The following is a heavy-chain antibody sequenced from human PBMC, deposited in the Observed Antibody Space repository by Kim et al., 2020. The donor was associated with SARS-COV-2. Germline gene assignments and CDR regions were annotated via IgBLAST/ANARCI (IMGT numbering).Heavy chain of an antibody. J-gene: IGHJ4*02. CDR3: ASAAILTGSPPDY. CDR2: IYYSGST. V-gene: IGHV4-31*03. D-gene: IGHD3-9*01. Sequence: SETLSLTCTVSGGSISSGGYYWSWIRQHPGKGLEWIGYIYYSGSTYYNPSLKSRVTISVDTSKNQFSLKLSSVTAADTAVYYCASAAILTGSPPDYWGQGTLVTVSS. CDR1: GGSISSGGYY.